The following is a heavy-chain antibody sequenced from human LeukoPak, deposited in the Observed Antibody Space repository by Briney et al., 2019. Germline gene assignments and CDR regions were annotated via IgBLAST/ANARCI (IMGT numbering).Heavy chain of an antibody. CDR1: GFTFSSYS. CDR2: ISRSSSTI. CDR3: AKYFYDGSGTHYFDY. Sequence: GGSLRLSCAASGFTFSSYSMNWVRQAPGKGLEWVSYISRSSSTIYYADSVKGRFTISRDNAKNSLYLQMNSLRAEDMAVYYCAKYFYDGSGTHYFDYWGQGTPATVSS. V-gene: IGHV3-48*01. D-gene: IGHD3-22*01. J-gene: IGHJ4*02.